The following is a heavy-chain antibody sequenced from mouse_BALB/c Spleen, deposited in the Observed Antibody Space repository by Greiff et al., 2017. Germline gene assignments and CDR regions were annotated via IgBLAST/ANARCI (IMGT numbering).Heavy chain of an antibody. V-gene: IGHV1-54*01. CDR2: INPGSGGT. CDR3: ARGGVYYYGSSYSFDY. CDR1: GYAFTNYL. Sequence: QVQLKESGAELVRPGTSVKVSCKASGYAFTNYLIEWVKQRPGQGLEWIGVINPGSGGTNYNEKFKGKATLTADKSSSTAYMQLSSLTSDDSAVYFCARGGVYYYGSSYSFDYWGQGTTLTVSS. J-gene: IGHJ2*01. D-gene: IGHD1-1*01.